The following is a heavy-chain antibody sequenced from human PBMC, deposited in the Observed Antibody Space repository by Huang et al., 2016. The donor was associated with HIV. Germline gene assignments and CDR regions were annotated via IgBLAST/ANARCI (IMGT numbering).Heavy chain of an antibody. CDR1: GFTFNKFD. Sequence: QVQLVESGGGVVQPGRSLRLSCAAFGFTFNKFDMHWVRPAPGKGLEWVVIISYDGISKYHADSVKGRFTISRDNSKNTVYLQMNSLRVEDTAVYYCAKDGRGSGTYYDYFEYWGQGTLVTVSS. D-gene: IGHD1-26*01. V-gene: IGHV3-30*18. J-gene: IGHJ4*02. CDR3: AKDGRGSGTYYDYFEY. CDR2: ISYDGISK.